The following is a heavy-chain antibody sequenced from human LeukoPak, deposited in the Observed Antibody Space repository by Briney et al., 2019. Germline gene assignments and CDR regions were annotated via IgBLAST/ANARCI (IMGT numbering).Heavy chain of an antibody. V-gene: IGHV3-11*04. Sequence: PGGSLRLSCAASRFTFSDYYMSWIRQAPGKGLEWVSYISSSGSTIYYADSVKGRFTISRDNSKNTLYLQMNSLRAEDTAVYYCAKGPSGYDYVQPGFDPWGQGTLVTVSS. D-gene: IGHD5-12*01. J-gene: IGHJ5*02. CDR3: AKGPSGYDYVQPGFDP. CDR1: RFTFSDYY. CDR2: ISSSGSTI.